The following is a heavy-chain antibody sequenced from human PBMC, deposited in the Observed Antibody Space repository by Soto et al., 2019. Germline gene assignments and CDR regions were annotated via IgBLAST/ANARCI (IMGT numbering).Heavy chain of an antibody. Sequence: PGGSLRLSCAASGFSFSNSGMHWVRQAPGKGLEWVAFISYDGSNKYYADSVKGRFTISRDNSKNTLYLQMNSLRAEDTAVYYCAKDRGKIYFDYWGQGTLVT. V-gene: IGHV3-30*18. J-gene: IGHJ4*02. CDR2: ISYDGSNK. CDR1: GFSFSNSG. CDR3: AKDRGKIYFDY.